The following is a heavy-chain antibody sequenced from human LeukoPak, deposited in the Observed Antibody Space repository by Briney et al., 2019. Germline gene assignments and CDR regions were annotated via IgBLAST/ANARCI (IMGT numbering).Heavy chain of an antibody. J-gene: IGHJ4*02. CDR1: GFTFSSYA. CDR2: ISGSGGST. V-gene: IGHV3-23*01. D-gene: IGHD6-6*01. CDR3: ANQGIAARPYYFDY. Sequence: GGSLRLSCAASGFTFSSYAMSWVRQAPGKGLEWVSAISGSGGSTYYADSVKGRITISRDNSKNTLYLQMNSLRAEDTAVYYCANQGIAARPYYFDYWGQGTLVTVSS.